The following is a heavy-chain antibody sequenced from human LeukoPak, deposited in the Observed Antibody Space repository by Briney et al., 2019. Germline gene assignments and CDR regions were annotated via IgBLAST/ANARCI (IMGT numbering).Heavy chain of an antibody. CDR2: ISYSGST. J-gene: IGHJ4*02. CDR3: ARLTPASTGYYFDY. V-gene: IGHV4-39*01. D-gene: IGHD1-1*01. Sequence: SETLSLTCTVSGDSIGSSSYYWGWIRQPPGKGLEWIGSISYSGSTYYNPSLKSRVTISVDTSKNQFSLKLSSVTAADTAVYYCARLTPASTGYYFDYWGQGTLVTVSS. CDR1: GDSIGSSSYY.